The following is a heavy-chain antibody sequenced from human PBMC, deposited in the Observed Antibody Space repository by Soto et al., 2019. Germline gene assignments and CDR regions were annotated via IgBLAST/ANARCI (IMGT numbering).Heavy chain of an antibody. D-gene: IGHD4-4*01. CDR1: GYTFSNYG. V-gene: IGHV1-18*01. CDR2: ISLYSDGT. Sequence: ASVKVSCKTSGYTFSNYGITWVRQAPGQPLEWLGWISLYSDGTNYAQKFQGRVSMTTDTSTTTAYMELRSLRSDDTAVYYCAGVVTCADACFGRWGQGTMVTVSS. CDR3: AGVVTCADACFGR. J-gene: IGHJ5*02.